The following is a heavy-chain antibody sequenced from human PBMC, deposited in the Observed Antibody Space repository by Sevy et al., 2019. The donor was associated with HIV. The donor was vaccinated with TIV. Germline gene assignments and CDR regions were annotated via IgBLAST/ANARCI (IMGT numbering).Heavy chain of an antibody. CDR1: GGSFSGYY. CDR3: ARGLKYYDILTGYYRPGVWFDP. CDR2: INHSGST. Sequence: KQSQTLSLTCAVYGGSFSGYYWSWIRQPPGKGLEWIGEINHSGSTNYNPSLKSRVTISVDTSKNQFSLKLSSVTAADTAVYYCARGLKYYDILTGYYRPGVWFDPWGQGTLVTVSS. V-gene: IGHV4-34*01. D-gene: IGHD3-9*01. J-gene: IGHJ5*02.